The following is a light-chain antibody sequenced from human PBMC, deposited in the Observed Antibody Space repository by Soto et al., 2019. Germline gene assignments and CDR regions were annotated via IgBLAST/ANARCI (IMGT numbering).Light chain of an antibody. V-gene: IGLV4-69*01. J-gene: IGLJ2*01. CDR1: SGHSSYA. Sequence: QSVLTQSPSASASLGASVKLTCTLSSGHSSYAIAWPQQQPEKGPRYLLKLNSDGSHSKGDGIPDRFSGSSSGAERYLTISSLQSEDEADYYCQTWGTGPLVFGGGTKLTVL. CDR3: QTWGTGPLV. CDR2: LNSDGSH.